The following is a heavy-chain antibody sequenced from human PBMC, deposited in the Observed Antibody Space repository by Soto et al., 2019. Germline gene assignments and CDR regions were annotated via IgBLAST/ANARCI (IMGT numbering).Heavy chain of an antibody. CDR3: ARGGGTTAFDY. CDR1: GFNVSSNY. D-gene: IGHD1-7*01. CDR2: IYSGGGT. J-gene: IGHJ4*02. Sequence: PGGSLRLSCAVSGFNVSSNYMTWGRQAPGKGLDWVSVIYSGGGTYFADSVKGRFTFSRDNSKNTLYLQMNSLRAEDTAVYYCARGGGTTAFDYWGLGTLVTVSS. V-gene: IGHV3-53*01.